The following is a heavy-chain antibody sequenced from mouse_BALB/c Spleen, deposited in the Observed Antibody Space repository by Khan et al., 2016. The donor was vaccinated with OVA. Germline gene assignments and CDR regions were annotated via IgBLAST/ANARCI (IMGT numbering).Heavy chain of an antibody. CDR1: GYSFTGYF. Sequence: VQLQQSGPELVKPGASVKISCKASGYSFTGYFMNWVMQSHGKSLEWIGRINPYNGDTFYNQKFKGKATLTVDKSSSIAHMELRSLASEDAAGDYCARSPYYGNYFDYWGQGTTLTVSS. J-gene: IGHJ2*01. V-gene: IGHV1-20*02. CDR2: INPYNGDT. D-gene: IGHD2-10*01. CDR3: ARSPYYGNYFDY.